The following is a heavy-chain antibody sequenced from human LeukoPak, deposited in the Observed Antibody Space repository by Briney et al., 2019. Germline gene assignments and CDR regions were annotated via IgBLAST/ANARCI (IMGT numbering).Heavy chain of an antibody. J-gene: IGHJ6*02. CDR1: GFTFSNYG. CDR3: AKEKIVVLATSITGYYYYGMDV. Sequence: GGSLRLSCAASGFTFSNYGMTWVRQAPGKGLEWVAVISDSGRSTYYADSLKGRFTISRDNFENTLYLQMNSLRAEDSAVYYCAKEKIVVLATSITGYYYYGMDVWGQGTTVTVSS. CDR2: ISDSGRST. V-gene: IGHV3-23*01. D-gene: IGHD2-2*01.